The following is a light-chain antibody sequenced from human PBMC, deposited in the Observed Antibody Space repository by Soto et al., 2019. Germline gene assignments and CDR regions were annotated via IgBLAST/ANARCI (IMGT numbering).Light chain of an antibody. CDR2: SVS. Sequence: QSVLTQPASVSGSPGQSITISCSGTSSDIGTYDHVAWFQQFPGKTPKLVIYSVSDRPSGVSDRFSGSKSGNTASLTISGLQADDEADYYCISYTVSRSYVFGTGTKVTVL. CDR1: SSDIGTYDH. CDR3: ISYTVSRSYV. V-gene: IGLV2-14*01. J-gene: IGLJ1*01.